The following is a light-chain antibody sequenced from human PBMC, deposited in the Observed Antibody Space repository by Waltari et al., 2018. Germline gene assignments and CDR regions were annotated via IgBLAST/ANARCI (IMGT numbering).Light chain of an antibody. CDR1: SRDVGGYNY. Sequence: QSALTQPASVSGSPGQSITISCTGTSRDVGGYNYVPWFQQHPGKAPKLMIYDVRNRPSGVSNRFSGSKSGNTASLTISGLQAEDEADYYCSSYTSSSTLVFGGGTKLTVL. J-gene: IGLJ2*01. V-gene: IGLV2-14*03. CDR2: DVR. CDR3: SSYTSSSTLV.